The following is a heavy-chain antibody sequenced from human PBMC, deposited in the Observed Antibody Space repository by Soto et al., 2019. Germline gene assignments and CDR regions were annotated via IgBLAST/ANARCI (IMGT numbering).Heavy chain of an antibody. CDR3: ARDDYGGNSRYFDL. J-gene: IGHJ2*01. CDR1: GFTVSSHY. Sequence: EVQLVASGGGLVQPGGSLRLSCAASGFTVSSHYMSWVRQAPGKGLEWVSVIYSGGSTYYTDSVKGRFTISRDNSKNTLFLQMNSLRAEATAVYYCARDDYGGNSRYFDLWCRRTLGTVSS. D-gene: IGHD4-17*01. CDR2: IYSGGST. V-gene: IGHV3-66*01.